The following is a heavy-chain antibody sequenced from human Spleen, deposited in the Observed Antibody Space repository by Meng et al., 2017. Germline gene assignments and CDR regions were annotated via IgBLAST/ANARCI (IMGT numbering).Heavy chain of an antibody. V-gene: IGHV1-2*06. CDR2: INPNNGGA. Sequence: QVQRVESGAEVKKPGASVKVSCKASGYTFTGYHIHWVRQAPGQGLEWMGRINPNNGGADYAQKFQGRVTMTRDTSISTAYMELSGLRSDDTAMYYCARDEDISAAGKLFGDYWGQGTLVTVSS. D-gene: IGHD6-25*01. J-gene: IGHJ4*02. CDR3: ARDEDISAAGKLFGDY. CDR1: GYTFTGYH.